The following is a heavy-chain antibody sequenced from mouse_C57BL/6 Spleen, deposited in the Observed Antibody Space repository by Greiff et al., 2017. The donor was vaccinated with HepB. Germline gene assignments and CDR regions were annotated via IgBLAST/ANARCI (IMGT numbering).Heavy chain of an antibody. CDR3: ARKGSIYYDYGGDY. V-gene: IGHV1-59*01. CDR1: GYTFTSYW. J-gene: IGHJ2*01. CDR2: IDPSDSYT. D-gene: IGHD2-4*01. Sequence: QVQLQQPGAELVRPGTSVKLSCKASGYTFTSYWMHWVKQRPGQGLEWIGVIDPSDSYTNYNQKFKGKATLTVDTSSSTAYMQLSSLTSEDSAVYYCARKGSIYYDYGGDYWGQGTTLTVSS.